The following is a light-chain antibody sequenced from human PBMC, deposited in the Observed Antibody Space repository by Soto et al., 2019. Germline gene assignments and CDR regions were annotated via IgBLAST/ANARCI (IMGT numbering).Light chain of an antibody. CDR1: QDISNY. Sequence: DIQMTQSPSSLSASVGDRFTITCQASQDISNYLNWYQQKPGKAPKLLIYDASNLETGVPSRFSGSGSGTDFTFTISSLQPEDIATYYCQQYDNLPITFGQGTRWRL. V-gene: IGKV1-33*01. CDR2: DAS. CDR3: QQYDNLPIT. J-gene: IGKJ5*01.